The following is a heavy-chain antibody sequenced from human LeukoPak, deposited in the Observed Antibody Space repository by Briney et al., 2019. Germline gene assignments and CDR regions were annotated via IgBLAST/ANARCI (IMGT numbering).Heavy chain of an antibody. CDR2: ISGGGGTI. V-gene: IGHV3-23*01. Sequence: GGSLRLSCAASGFTISTYAMFWVRQASGKGLEWVSGISGGGGTIYYADSVKGRFTISRDSSKNTLYLQMDSLRAEDTALYYCAKGPFFYYDASGYNYFDSWGQGTLVTVSS. J-gene: IGHJ4*02. CDR1: GFTISTYA. CDR3: AKGPFFYYDASGYNYFDS. D-gene: IGHD3-22*01.